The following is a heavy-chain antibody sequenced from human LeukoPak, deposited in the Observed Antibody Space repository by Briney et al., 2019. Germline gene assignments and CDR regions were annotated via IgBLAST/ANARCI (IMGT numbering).Heavy chain of an antibody. D-gene: IGHD2-2*01. Sequence: GGSLRLSCAASGFTFSSYAMSWVRQAPGKGPEWVSSISGSGASTYYADSVRGRFTISRDSSKNTLYLQMNSLRVEDTALYYCAKDTYTSAAVHYFDYWGQGTLVTVSS. CDR3: AKDTYTSAAVHYFDY. CDR2: ISGSGAST. J-gene: IGHJ4*02. CDR1: GFTFSSYA. V-gene: IGHV3-23*01.